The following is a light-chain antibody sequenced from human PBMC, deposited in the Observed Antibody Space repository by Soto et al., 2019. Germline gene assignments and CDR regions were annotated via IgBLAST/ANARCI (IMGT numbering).Light chain of an antibody. CDR1: SSDVGGYNY. Sequence: SALTQPRSVSGSPGQSVTISCTGTSSDVGGYNYVSWYQQHPGKAPKLMIYDVSKRPSGVPDRCAGSKSGNTASLTISGLQAEDEADYYCCSYAGSYTHVFGTGTKLTVL. CDR3: CSYAGSYTHV. V-gene: IGLV2-11*01. J-gene: IGLJ1*01. CDR2: DVS.